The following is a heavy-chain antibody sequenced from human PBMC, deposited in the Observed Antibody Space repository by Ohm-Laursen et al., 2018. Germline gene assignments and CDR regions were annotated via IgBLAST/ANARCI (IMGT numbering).Heavy chain of an antibody. J-gene: IGHJ3*02. Sequence: TLSLTCAVYGGSFSGYYRSWIRQPPGKGLEWIGEINHSGSTNYNPSLKSRVTISVDTSKNQFSLKLRSVTAADTAVYYCARARLITMVRGVKAFDIWGQGTMVTVSS. CDR1: GGSFSGYY. V-gene: IGHV4-34*01. CDR3: ARARLITMVRGVKAFDI. D-gene: IGHD3-10*01. CDR2: INHSGST.